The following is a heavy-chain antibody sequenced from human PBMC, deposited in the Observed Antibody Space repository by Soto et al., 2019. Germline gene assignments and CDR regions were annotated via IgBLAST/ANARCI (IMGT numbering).Heavy chain of an antibody. CDR1: GGSISSYY. CDR3: ARVTRDYCSGGSCYPYYYYYYMDV. CDR2: IYYSGST. Sequence: SETLSLTCTVSGGSISSYYWSWIRQPPGKGLEWIGYIYYSGSTNYNPSLKSRVTISVDTSKNQFSLKLSSVSAADTAVYYCARVTRDYCSGGSCYPYYYYYYMDVWGKGTTVTVSS. J-gene: IGHJ6*03. V-gene: IGHV4-59*01. D-gene: IGHD2-15*01.